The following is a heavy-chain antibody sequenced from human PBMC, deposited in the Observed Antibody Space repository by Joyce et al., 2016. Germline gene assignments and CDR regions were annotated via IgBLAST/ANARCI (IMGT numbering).Heavy chain of an antibody. CDR2: LKHDGTEQ. Sequence: EGQVVESGGCLVQPGGSLRLSCAASGFTFSAYWMTWVRQAPGKGLEWVASLKHDGTEQYYVDSVKGRFSISRDNAKDSVYLQMSSLRAEDTALYFCAAFLAATGLAFDYWGQGTLVTVSA. CDR3: AAFLAATGLAFDY. V-gene: IGHV3-7*01. CDR1: GFTFSAYW. J-gene: IGHJ4*02. D-gene: IGHD6-25*01.